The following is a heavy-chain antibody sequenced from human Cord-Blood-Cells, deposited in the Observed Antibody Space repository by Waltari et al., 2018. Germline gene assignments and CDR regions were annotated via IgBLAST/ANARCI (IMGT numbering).Heavy chain of an antibody. J-gene: IGHJ4*02. D-gene: IGHD6-19*01. CDR3: AKDEDSSGWYSN. Sequence: QVQLVESGGGVVQPGGSLRLSCAASGFTFSSYGMHWVRQAPGKGLEWVAFIRYDGSNKYYADSGKGRFTISRDNSKNTLYLQMNSLRAEDTAVYYCAKDEDSSGWYSNWGQGTLVTVSS. V-gene: IGHV3-30*02. CDR1: GFTFSSYG. CDR2: IRYDGSNK.